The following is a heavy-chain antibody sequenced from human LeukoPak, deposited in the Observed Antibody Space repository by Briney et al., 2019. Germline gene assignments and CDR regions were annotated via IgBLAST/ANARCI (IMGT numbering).Heavy chain of an antibody. J-gene: IGHJ3*02. V-gene: IGHV3-21*01. Sequence: KPGGSLRLSCAASGFTFSSYWMHWVRQAPGKGLEWVSSISSSSSYIYYADSVKGRFTISRDNAKNSLYLQMNSLRAEDTAVYYCARDPRGYKAAHDAFDIWGQGTMVTVSS. CDR3: ARDPRGYKAAHDAFDI. D-gene: IGHD1-14*01. CDR1: GFTFSSYW. CDR2: ISSSSSYI.